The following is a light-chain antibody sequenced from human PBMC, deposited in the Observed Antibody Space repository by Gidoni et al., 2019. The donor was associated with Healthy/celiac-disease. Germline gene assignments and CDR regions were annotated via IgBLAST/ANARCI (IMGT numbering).Light chain of an antibody. Sequence: IQIPQSPSSLSASVGDRVTITGRASQSISSYLNWYQQKPGKAPKRLIYAASSVQSVVPSRICGSGAAIDFTLTISSLQPEDFATDYCQQSYSTLGFTFXPXTKVDIK. CDR3: QQSYSTLGFT. J-gene: IGKJ3*01. CDR1: QSISSY. CDR2: AAS. V-gene: IGKV1-39*01.